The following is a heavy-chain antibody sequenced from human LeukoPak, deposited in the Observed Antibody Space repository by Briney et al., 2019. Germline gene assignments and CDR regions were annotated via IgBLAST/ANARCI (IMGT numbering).Heavy chain of an antibody. Sequence: SVKVSCKASGGTFSSYAISWVRQAPGQGLEWMGRIIPIFGTANYAQKFQGRVTITTDESTSTAYMELSSLRSEDTAVYYCARVPEYCRSTSCPDYWGQGTLVTVSS. D-gene: IGHD2-2*01. V-gene: IGHV1-69*05. CDR2: IIPIFGTA. J-gene: IGHJ4*02. CDR3: ARVPEYCRSTSCPDY. CDR1: GGTFSSYA.